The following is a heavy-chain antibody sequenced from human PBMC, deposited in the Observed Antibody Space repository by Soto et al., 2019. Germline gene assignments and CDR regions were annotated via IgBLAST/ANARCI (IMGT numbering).Heavy chain of an antibody. CDR3: ARPRQYCSGGSCYYYFDY. CDR2: IIPIFGTA. D-gene: IGHD2-15*01. V-gene: IGHV1-69*12. CDR1: GGTFSSYA. J-gene: IGHJ4*02. Sequence: QVQLVQSGAEVKKPGSSVKVSCKASGGTFSSYAISWVRQAPGQGLEWMGGIIPIFGTANYAQKFQGRVTTTADESTSTAYMELSSLRSEDTAVYYCARPRQYCSGGSCYYYFDYWGQGTLVTVSS.